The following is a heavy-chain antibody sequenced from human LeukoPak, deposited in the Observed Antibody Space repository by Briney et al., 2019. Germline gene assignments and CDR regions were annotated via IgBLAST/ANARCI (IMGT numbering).Heavy chain of an antibody. CDR3: ARDRDYGFVRYFDY. V-gene: IGHV3-7*03. J-gene: IGHJ4*02. CDR2: IKQDGSEK. Sequence: GGSLRLSCAASGFTFSSYWMSWVRQAPGKGLEWVANIKQDGSEKYYVDSVKGRFTMSRDNAKNSLYLQMNSLRAEDTAVCYCARDRDYGFVRYFDYWGQGTLVTVSS. CDR1: GFTFSSYW. D-gene: IGHD3-10*01.